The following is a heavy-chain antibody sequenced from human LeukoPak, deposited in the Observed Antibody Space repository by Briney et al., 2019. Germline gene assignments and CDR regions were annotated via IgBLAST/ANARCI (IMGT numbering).Heavy chain of an antibody. CDR1: GFTFSTYF. V-gene: IGHV3-30-3*01. D-gene: IGHD3-22*01. Sequence: GRSLRLSCAASGFTFSTYFMRWVRQAPGKGLEWVADIASDGSHTFYVESVKGRFTISRDNPKNTLYLHMNSLRDEDTAVYYCAKGDKRITMIVVVIPFDYWGQGTLVT. CDR2: IASDGSHT. J-gene: IGHJ4*02. CDR3: AKGDKRITMIVVVIPFDY.